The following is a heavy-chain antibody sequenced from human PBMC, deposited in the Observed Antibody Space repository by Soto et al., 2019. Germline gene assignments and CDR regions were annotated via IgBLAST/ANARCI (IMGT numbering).Heavy chain of an antibody. CDR2: VYYRGRS. CDR1: GGSVSNSNYY. V-gene: IGHV4-39*01. Sequence: SETLSLTCTVSGGSVSNSNYYWGWIRHSPGKGLEWIGSVYYRGRSYSKSSVESRVTISVDTSKNQFSLNLNSVTASDTAVYYCVSQRTSVLTQAYFDYWGPGALVTVSS. CDR3: VSQRTSVLTQAYFDY. J-gene: IGHJ4*02. D-gene: IGHD2-8*01.